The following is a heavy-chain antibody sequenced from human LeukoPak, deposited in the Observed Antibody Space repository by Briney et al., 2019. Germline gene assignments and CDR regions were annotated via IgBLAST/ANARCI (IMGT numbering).Heavy chain of an antibody. CDR1: RFTFRDHY. Sequence: PGGSLRLSCAASRFTFRDHYMGGVRQAPGKGLEGVCPSRNRAKSYTTDYAASVRGRFTISRDDSQNSLYLQMRSLKTEDTAVYHCVRVAYTSDWHFDYWGQGTLVTVSS. D-gene: IGHD6-19*01. J-gene: IGHJ4*02. CDR2: SRNRAKSYTT. V-gene: IGHV3-72*01. CDR3: VRVAYTSDWHFDY.